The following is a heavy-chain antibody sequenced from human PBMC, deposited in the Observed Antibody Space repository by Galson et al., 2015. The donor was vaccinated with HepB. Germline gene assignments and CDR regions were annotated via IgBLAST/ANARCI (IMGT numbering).Heavy chain of an antibody. J-gene: IGHJ4*02. D-gene: IGHD5-18*01. Sequence: SVKVSCKASGYTFTSYDMHWVRQAPGQGLEWTGMINPSSGSTSYAQKFQGRVTMTRDTSTSTVYMELSSLRSEDTAVYYCARISRIQLWWALGYWGQGTLVTVSS. V-gene: IGHV1-46*01. CDR3: ARISRIQLWWALGY. CDR1: GYTFTSYD. CDR2: INPSSGST.